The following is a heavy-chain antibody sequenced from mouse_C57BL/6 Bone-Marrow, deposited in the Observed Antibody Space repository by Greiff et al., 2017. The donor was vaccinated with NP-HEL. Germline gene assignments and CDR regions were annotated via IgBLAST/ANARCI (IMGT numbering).Heavy chain of an antibody. CDR3: AKPYDGYWRFAY. D-gene: IGHD2-3*01. J-gene: IGHJ3*01. CDR2: INPNNGGT. Sequence: VQLQQSGPELVKPGASVKISCKASGYTFTDYYMNWVKQSHGKSLEWIGDINPNNGGTSYNQKFKGKATLTVDKSSSTAYMELRSLTSEDSAVYYCAKPYDGYWRFAYWGQGTLVTVSA. CDR1: GYTFTDYY. V-gene: IGHV1-26*01.